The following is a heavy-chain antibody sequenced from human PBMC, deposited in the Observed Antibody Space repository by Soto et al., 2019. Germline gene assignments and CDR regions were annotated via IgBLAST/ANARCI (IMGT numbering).Heavy chain of an antibody. CDR3: ARFCGDGYFDY. D-gene: IGHD3-10*01. CDR1: GFTFSSYA. CDR2: ISYDGSNK. Sequence: QVQLVESGGGVVQPGRSLRLSCAASGFTFSSYAMHWVRQAPGKGLEWVAVISYDGSNKYYADSVKGRFTISRDNSKNTLYLQMNSLRAEDTAGYYCARFCGDGYFDYWGQGTLVTVSS. J-gene: IGHJ4*02. V-gene: IGHV3-30-3*01.